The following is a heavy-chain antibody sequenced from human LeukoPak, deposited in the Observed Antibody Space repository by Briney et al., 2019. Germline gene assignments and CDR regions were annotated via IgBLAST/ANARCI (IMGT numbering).Heavy chain of an antibody. D-gene: IGHD3-22*01. CDR2: IYYSGST. J-gene: IGHJ5*02. CDR1: GGSISSYY. V-gene: IGHV4-59*12. Sequence: SETLSLTCTVSGGSISSYYWSWIRQPPGKGLEWIGYIYYSGSTNYNPSLKSRVTISVDTSKNQFSLKLSSVTAADTAVYYCTRDYYDSSGYGIFDPWGQGTLVTVSS. CDR3: TRDYYDSSGYGIFDP.